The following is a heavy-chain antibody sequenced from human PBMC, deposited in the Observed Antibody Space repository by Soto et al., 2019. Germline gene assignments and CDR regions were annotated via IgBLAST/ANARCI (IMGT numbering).Heavy chain of an antibody. Sequence: ASVKVSCKTSGYSFTNYFLHWLRQAPGQGLEWMGIINPSDGSTRYAQRIQGRVTMARDTSTGTVYMELSSLRSEDTAVYYCARGYGSGTYYEHWGQGTPVTVSS. CDR3: ARGYGSGTYYEH. CDR1: GYSFTNYF. D-gene: IGHD3-10*01. J-gene: IGHJ4*02. V-gene: IGHV1-46*01. CDR2: INPSDGST.